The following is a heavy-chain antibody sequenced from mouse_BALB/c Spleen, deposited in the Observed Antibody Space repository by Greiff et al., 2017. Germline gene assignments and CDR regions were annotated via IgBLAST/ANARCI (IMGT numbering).Heavy chain of an antibody. CDR1: GYTFTSYW. Sequence: QVQLQQPGAELVRPGASVKLSCKASGYTFTSYWMNWVKQRPEQGLEWIGRIDTYDSDTHSNQKFKDKAILTVDKSSSTAYMQLSSLTSEDSAVYYCARWLYAMDDWGQGTSVTVAS. CDR3: ARWLYAMDD. D-gene: IGHD2-3*01. V-gene: IGHV1-74*01. J-gene: IGHJ4*01. CDR2: IDTYDSDT.